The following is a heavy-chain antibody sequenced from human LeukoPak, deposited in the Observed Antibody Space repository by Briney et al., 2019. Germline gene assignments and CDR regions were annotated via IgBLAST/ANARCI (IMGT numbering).Heavy chain of an antibody. J-gene: IGHJ4*02. Sequence: PGGSLRLSCAASGFMFSDYGMHWVRQAPGKGLEWVAVISCHGKTTYYLDSVKGRFTISRDNSNNTLYLQMNSLRAEDTAVYYCARVRWGGLYYFDYWGQGTLVTVSS. CDR2: ISCHGKTT. D-gene: IGHD3-16*01. CDR3: ARVRWGGLYYFDY. CDR1: GFMFSDYG. V-gene: IGHV3-30*03.